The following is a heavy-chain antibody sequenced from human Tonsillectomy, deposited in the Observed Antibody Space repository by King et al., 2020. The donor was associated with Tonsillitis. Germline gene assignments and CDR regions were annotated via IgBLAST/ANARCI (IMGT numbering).Heavy chain of an antibody. D-gene: IGHD3-9*01. Sequence: VQLVESGGGVVQPGRSLRLSCAASGFTFSNFAMHWVRQAPGKGPEWVAVVSCDGIDKYYGESVKGRFTISRDNSKKTVYLKMNSLRAEDTAGYYCAKDRGGNILTGYYSILDYWGQGALVTVSS. CDR2: VSCDGIDK. CDR1: GFTFSNFA. J-gene: IGHJ4*02. CDR3: AKDRGGNILTGYYSILDY. V-gene: IGHV3-30*18.